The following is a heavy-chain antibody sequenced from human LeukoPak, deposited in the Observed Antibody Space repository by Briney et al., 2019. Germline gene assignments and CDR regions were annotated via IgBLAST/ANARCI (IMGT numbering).Heavy chain of an antibody. Sequence: WVRQAPGRGLEWIGSIYYSGSTYYNPSLKGRVTISVDTSKNQFSLKLSSVTAADTAVYYCARRSGYYPDYWGQGTLVTVSS. CDR3: ARRSGYYPDY. CDR2: IYYSGST. V-gene: IGHV4-39*07. J-gene: IGHJ4*02. D-gene: IGHD3-3*01.